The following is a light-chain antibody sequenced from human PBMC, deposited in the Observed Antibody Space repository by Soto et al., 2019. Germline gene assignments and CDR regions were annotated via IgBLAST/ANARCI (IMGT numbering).Light chain of an antibody. V-gene: IGLV1-40*01. J-gene: IGLJ1*01. CDR3: QSYDSSLSGPFYV. CDR2: GNS. CDR1: SSKIGAGYD. Sequence: QSVLTQPPSVSGAPGQRVTISCTGSSSKIGAGYDVHWYQQLPGTAPKLLIYGNSNRPSGVPDRFSGSKSGTSASLAITGLQAEDEADYYCQSYDSSLSGPFYVFGTGTKVNVL.